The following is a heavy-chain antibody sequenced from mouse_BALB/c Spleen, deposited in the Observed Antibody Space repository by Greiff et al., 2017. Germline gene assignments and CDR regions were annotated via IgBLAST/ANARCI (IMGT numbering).Heavy chain of an antibody. CDR2: INSNGGST. Sequence: EVHLVESGGGLVQPGGSLKLSCAASGFTFSSYGMSWVRQTPDKRLELVATINSNGGSTYYPDSVKGRFTISRDNAKNTLYLQMSSLKSEDTAMYYCARDRGGYAYWGQGTTLTVSS. V-gene: IGHV5-6-3*01. CDR3: ARDRGGYAY. CDR1: GFTFSSYG. D-gene: IGHD1-1*02. J-gene: IGHJ2*01.